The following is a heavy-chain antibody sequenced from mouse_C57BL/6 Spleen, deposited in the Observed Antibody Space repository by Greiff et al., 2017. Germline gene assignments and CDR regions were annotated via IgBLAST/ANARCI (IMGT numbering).Heavy chain of an antibody. CDR2: IYPGSGST. CDR3: ARDSNYSMDY. D-gene: IGHD2-5*01. Sequence: QVQLKQLGADLVKPGASVKMSCKAPGYTFTSYWLTWVKQRPGQGLEWIGEIYPGSGSTNYNEKFKSKATLTVDTSSSTAYMQLSSLTSEDSAVYYCARDSNYSMDYWGQGTSVTVSS. V-gene: IGHV1-55*01. CDR1: GYTFTSYW. J-gene: IGHJ4*01.